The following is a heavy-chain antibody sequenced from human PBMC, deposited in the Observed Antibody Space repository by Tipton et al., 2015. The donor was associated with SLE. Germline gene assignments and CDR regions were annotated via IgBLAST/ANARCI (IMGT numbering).Heavy chain of an antibody. CDR2: ISSSGGST. J-gene: IGHJ4*02. Sequence: SLRLSCAASGFTFSSYSMNWVRQAPGKGLEWVSSISSSGGSTYYADSVKGRFTISRDNSKNTLYLQMNSLRAEDTAVYYCAREKYSGSYADYWGQGTLVTVSS. D-gene: IGHD1-26*01. CDR1: GFTFSSYS. CDR3: AREKYSGSYADY. V-gene: IGHV3-21*01.